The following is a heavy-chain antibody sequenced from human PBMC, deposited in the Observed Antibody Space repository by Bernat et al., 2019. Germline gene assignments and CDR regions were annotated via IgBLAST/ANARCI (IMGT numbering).Heavy chain of an antibody. CDR2: ISYDGSSQ. Sequence: QVQLVESGGGVVQPGRSLRLSCAASGFTFSTYALHWVRQAPGKGLEWVAVISYDGSSQYYADSVKGRFTISRDNSKNTLNLEMNSLRAEDTAVYYCARDGDLGFDYWGQGTLVTVSS. CDR1: GFTFSTYA. CDR3: ARDGDLGFDY. D-gene: IGHD2-21*01. J-gene: IGHJ4*02. V-gene: IGHV3-30*04.